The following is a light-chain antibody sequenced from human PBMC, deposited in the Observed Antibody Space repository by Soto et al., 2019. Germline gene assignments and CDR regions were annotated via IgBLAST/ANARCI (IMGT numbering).Light chain of an antibody. V-gene: IGLV2-18*02. CDR2: EVS. CDR1: SSDVGSYNH. CDR3: SSYTSSSTLV. J-gene: IGLJ3*02. Sequence: QSVLTQPPSVSGSPGQSVTISCTGTSSDVGSYNHVSWYQQPPGTAPKLMIYEVSNRPSGVPDRFSGSKSGNTASLTISGLQAEDEADYYCSSYTSSSTLVFGGGTKLTVL.